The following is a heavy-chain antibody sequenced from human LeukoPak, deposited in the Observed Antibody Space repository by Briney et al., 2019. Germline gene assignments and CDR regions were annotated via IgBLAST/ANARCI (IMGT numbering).Heavy chain of an antibody. CDR2: INHSGST. Sequence: SETLSLTCAVYGGSFSGYYWSWIRQPPGKGLEWIGEINHSGSTNYNPSLKSRVTISVDTSKNQFSLKLSSVTAADTAVYYCAREAVFLYFDYWGQGTLVTVSS. CDR1: GGSFSGYY. CDR3: AREAVFLYFDY. D-gene: IGHD3-3*01. J-gene: IGHJ4*02. V-gene: IGHV4-34*01.